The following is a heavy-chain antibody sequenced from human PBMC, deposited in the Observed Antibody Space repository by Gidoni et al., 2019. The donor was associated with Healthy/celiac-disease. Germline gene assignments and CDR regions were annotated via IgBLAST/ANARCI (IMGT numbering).Heavy chain of an antibody. V-gene: IGHV3-23*01. Sequence: EVQLLESGGGLVQPGGPLRLSCAASGFTFSSYAMSWVRQAPGKGLEWVSAISGSGGSTYYADSVKGRFTIPRDNSKNTLYLQMNSLRAEDTAVYYCAKDLHCSGGSCYPYYFDYWGQGTLVTVSS. J-gene: IGHJ4*02. CDR2: ISGSGGST. D-gene: IGHD2-15*01. CDR1: GFTFSSYA. CDR3: AKDLHCSGGSCYPYYFDY.